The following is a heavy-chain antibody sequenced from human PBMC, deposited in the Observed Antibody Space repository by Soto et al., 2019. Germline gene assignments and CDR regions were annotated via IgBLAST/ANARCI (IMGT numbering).Heavy chain of an antibody. CDR3: ARDQYYYGSGSSPYYYYGMDV. V-gene: IGHV3-11*01. D-gene: IGHD3-10*01. J-gene: IGHJ6*02. CDR1: GFTFSDYY. CDR2: ISSSGSTI. Sequence: QVQLVESGGGLVKPGGSLRLSCAASGFTFSDYYMSWIRQAPGKGLEWVSYISSSGSTIYYADSVKGRFTISRDNAKNSLYLQMNSLRAEDTAVYYCARDQYYYGSGSSPYYYYGMDVWGQGTTVTVSS.